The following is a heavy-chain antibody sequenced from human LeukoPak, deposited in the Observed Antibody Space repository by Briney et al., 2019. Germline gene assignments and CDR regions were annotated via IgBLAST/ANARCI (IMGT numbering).Heavy chain of an antibody. CDR3: ARGYSSWYYYGMDV. D-gene: IGHD6-13*01. Sequence: GGSLRLSCAASGFTFSDYYMSWIRQAPGKGLEWLSYISNSGNTIYYADSVKGRFTISRDNAKNSLYLQMNSLRAEDTAVYCCARGYSSWYYYGMDVWGQGTTVTVSS. V-gene: IGHV3-11*01. CDR2: ISNSGNTI. J-gene: IGHJ6*02. CDR1: GFTFSDYY.